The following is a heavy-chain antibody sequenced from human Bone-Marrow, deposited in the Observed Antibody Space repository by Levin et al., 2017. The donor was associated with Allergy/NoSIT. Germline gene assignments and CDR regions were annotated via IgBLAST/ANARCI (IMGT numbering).Heavy chain of an antibody. CDR1: GFSLSNARMG. D-gene: IGHD3-10*01. J-gene: IGHJ4*02. Sequence: SGPTLVKPTETLTLTCTVSGFSLSNARMGVSWIRQPPGKALEWLAHIFSNDEKSYSTSLKSRLTISKDTSKSQVVLTMTNMDPVDTATYYCARLQQSYYYGSGSYYFDYWGQGTLVTVSS. CDR2: IFSNDEK. V-gene: IGHV2-26*01. CDR3: ARLQQSYYYGSGSYYFDY.